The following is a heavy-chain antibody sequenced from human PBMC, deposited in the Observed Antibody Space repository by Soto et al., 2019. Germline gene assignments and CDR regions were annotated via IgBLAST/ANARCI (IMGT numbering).Heavy chain of an antibody. CDR3: ARGIAAADPPLYYYGMDV. V-gene: IGHV5-51*01. CDR2: IYPGDSDT. D-gene: IGHD6-13*01. CDR1: GYSFTSYW. Sequence: GSSLKISCTGSGYSFTSYWICWVRELPGKGLEWMGIIYPGDSDTRYSPSFHSQATISADKSISTAYLQWSSLKASDTAMYYCARGIAAADPPLYYYGMDVWGQGTTVTVSS. J-gene: IGHJ6*02.